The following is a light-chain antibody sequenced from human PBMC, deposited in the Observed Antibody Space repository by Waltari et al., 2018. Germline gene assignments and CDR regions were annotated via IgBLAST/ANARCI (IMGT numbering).Light chain of an antibody. Sequence: DVVMTQSPDSLAVPLGERATINSKSSQSVLYSSNNKNCLAWYQQRPGHPPKLLIYWASTRESGVPDRFSGSGSGTDFTLTISSLQAEDVAIYYCQQCYSTPYTFGQGTKLEIK. CDR2: WAS. CDR1: QSVLYSSNNKNC. CDR3: QQCYSTPYT. V-gene: IGKV4-1*01. J-gene: IGKJ2*01.